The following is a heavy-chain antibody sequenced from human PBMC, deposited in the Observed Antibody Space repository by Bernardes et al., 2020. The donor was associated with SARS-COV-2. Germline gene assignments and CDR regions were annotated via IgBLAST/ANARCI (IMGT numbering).Heavy chain of an antibody. CDR1: GYTFTGYY. V-gene: IGHV1-2*02. CDR3: ARTLADTAMAEPYFDY. CDR2: INPNSGGA. D-gene: IGHD5-18*01. Sequence: ASVKVSCKASGYTFTGYYMHWVRQAPGQGLEWMGWINPNSGGANYAQKFQGRVTMTRDTSISTVYMELSRLRSDDTAVYYCARTLADTAMAEPYFDYWGQGTLVTVSS. J-gene: IGHJ4*02.